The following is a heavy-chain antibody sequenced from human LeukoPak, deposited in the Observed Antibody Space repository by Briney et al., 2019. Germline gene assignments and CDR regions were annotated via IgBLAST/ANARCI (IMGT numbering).Heavy chain of an antibody. D-gene: IGHD5-12*01. CDR1: GYTFTSYY. CDR2: INPSGGST. CDR3: AKKIGRDIVATIGFDY. J-gene: IGHJ4*02. Sequence: ASVKVSCKASGYTFTSYYMHWVRQAPGQGLEWMGIINPSGGSTSYAQKFQGRVTMTRDTSTSTVYMELSSLRAEDTAVYYCAKKIGRDIVATIGFDYWGQGTLVTVSS. V-gene: IGHV1-46*01.